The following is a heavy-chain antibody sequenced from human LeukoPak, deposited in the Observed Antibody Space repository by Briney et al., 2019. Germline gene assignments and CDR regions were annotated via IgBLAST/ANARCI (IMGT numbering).Heavy chain of an antibody. J-gene: IGHJ4*02. V-gene: IGHV4-4*02. CDR1: GGSISSSNW. CDR3: ARAHDDSSGYYFSDY. CDR2: IYHSGST. Sequence: SSGTLSLTCAASGGSISSSNWWSWVRQPPGKGLEWIGEIYHSGSTNYNPSLKSRVTISVDKSKNQFSLKLSSVTAADTAVYYCARAHDDSSGYYFSDYWGQGTLVTVSS. D-gene: IGHD3-22*01.